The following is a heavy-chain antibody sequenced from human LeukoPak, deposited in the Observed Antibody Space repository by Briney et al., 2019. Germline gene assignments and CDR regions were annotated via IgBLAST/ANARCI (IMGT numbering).Heavy chain of an antibody. Sequence: GSLRLSCAASGFTFGDYYMTWIRQAPGEGLEWVSYISNSGNTIKEADSVKGRFTISRDNAQNSLFLQMKSLRAEDTAVYYCARYRVITNDYFDSWGQGTLVTVSS. CDR3: ARYRVITNDYFDS. CDR2: ISNSGNTI. J-gene: IGHJ4*02. D-gene: IGHD3-16*01. CDR1: GFTFGDYY. V-gene: IGHV3-11*01.